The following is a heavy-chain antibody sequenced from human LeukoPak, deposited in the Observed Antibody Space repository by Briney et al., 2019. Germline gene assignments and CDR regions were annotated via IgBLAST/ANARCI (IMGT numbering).Heavy chain of an antibody. CDR3: ARDGGGGYNQIDF. D-gene: IGHD5-24*01. V-gene: IGHV3-23*01. J-gene: IGHJ4*02. CDR1: GFTFYDFD. Sequence: GGSLRLSCAASGFTFYDFDMMWVRQTPGKGLEGVTGITGSGHTTFYAAAVKGRFTISRDNTKSTLFLQMNSLRAADTAVYYCARDGGGGYNQIDFWGQGTLVTVSS. CDR2: ITGSGHTT.